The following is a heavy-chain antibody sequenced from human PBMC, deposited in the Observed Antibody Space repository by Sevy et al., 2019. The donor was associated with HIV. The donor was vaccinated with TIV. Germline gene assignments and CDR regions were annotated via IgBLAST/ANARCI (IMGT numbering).Heavy chain of an antibody. CDR1: GFSFSIYW. CDR2: MKQDGSEE. V-gene: IGHV3-7*01. J-gene: IGHJ4*01. CDR3: VREGQGGYSYSLDY. Sequence: GGSLRLSCAASGFSFSIYWMSWVRQAPGKGLEWVATMKQDGSEEDYVDSVKGRFTISRDNAKNSLFLQMNSLSAEDTAVYYCVREGQGGYSYSLDYWGHGTLVTVSS. D-gene: IGHD5-18*01.